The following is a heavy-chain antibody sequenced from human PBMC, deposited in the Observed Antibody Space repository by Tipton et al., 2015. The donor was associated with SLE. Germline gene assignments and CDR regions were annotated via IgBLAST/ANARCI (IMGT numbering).Heavy chain of an antibody. V-gene: IGHV5-51*01. CDR3: ARHGRLMGIAAPGPALGDH. Sequence: QSGAEVKKPGESLKISCQASGYSFTSYWIGWVRQMPGKGLERMGLVFPGDADTRYSPSFQGQVTISAVKSLSTAYLQWTSLKAPDTAIYYFARHGRLMGIAAPGPALGDHWGQGNLVTGSS. CDR2: VFPGDADT. CDR1: GYSFTSYW. J-gene: IGHJ4*02. D-gene: IGHD6-13*01.